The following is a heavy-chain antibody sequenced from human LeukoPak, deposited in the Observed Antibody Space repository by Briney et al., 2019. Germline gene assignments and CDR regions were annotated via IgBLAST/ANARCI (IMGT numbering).Heavy chain of an antibody. CDR3: ARPDYSNYYYYGMDV. J-gene: IGHJ6*02. Sequence: ASVKVSCKASGYTFTSYDINWVRQATGQGLEWMGWMNPNRGNTGYAQKFQGRVTMTRNTSISTAYMELSSLRSEDTAVYYCARPDYSNYYYYGMDVWGQGTTVTVSS. V-gene: IGHV1-8*01. CDR1: GYTFTSYD. CDR2: MNPNRGNT. D-gene: IGHD4-11*01.